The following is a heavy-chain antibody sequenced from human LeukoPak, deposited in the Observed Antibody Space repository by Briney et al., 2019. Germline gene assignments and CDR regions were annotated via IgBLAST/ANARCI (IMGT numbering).Heavy chain of an antibody. D-gene: IGHD1-26*01. Sequence: ASVKVSCKASGYTFTSYDINWVRQATGQGLEWMGWMNPNSGNTGYAQKFQGRVTMTRNTSISTAYMELSSLRSEDTAVYYCARTIVGGNPMDYYYYMDVWGKGTTVTVSS. CDR2: MNPNSGNT. CDR3: ARTIVGGNPMDYYYYMDV. J-gene: IGHJ6*03. V-gene: IGHV1-8*01. CDR1: GYTFTSYD.